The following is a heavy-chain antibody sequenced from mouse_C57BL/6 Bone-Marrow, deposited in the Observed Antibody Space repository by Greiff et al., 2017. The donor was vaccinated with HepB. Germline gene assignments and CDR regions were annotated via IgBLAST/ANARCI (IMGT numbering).Heavy chain of an antibody. CDR2: IYPSDSET. J-gene: IGHJ1*03. CDR3: ARYLCYGSFGAGYGYFDV. D-gene: IGHD1-1*01. CDR1: GYTFTSYW. Sequence: QVQLKQPGAELVRPGSSVKLSCKASGYTFTSYWMDWVKQRPGQGLEWIGNIYPSDSETHYNQKFKDKATLTVDKSSSTAYMQLSSLTSEDSAVYYCARYLCYGSFGAGYGYFDVWGTGTTVTVSS. V-gene: IGHV1-61*01.